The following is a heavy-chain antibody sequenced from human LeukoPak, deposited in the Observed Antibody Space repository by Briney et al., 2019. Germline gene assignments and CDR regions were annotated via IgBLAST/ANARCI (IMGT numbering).Heavy chain of an antibody. CDR1: GFTNSDHY. D-gene: IGHD3-22*01. CDR2: SRNKANRYTT. J-gene: IGHJ4*02. CDR3: ARAGDYYSTGDC. Sequence: PGGSLRLSCAASGFTNSDHYMDWVRQAPGKGLEWVGRSRNKANRYTTEYAASVKGRFTISRDDSNNSLYLQMSSLKADDTAVYYCARAGDYYSTGDCWGQGTLVTVSS. V-gene: IGHV3-72*01.